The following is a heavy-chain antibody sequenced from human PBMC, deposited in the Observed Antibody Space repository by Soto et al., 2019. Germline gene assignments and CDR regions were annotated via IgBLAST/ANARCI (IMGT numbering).Heavy chain of an antibody. CDR3: ARRRAVGEVEDFAD. V-gene: IGHV3-11*05. CDR2: IGDSYR. D-gene: IGHD3-10*01. CDR1: GIRLSESY. Sequence: QVQLVESGGGLVKPGGTLRLSCAGSGIRLSESYINWIRLTPEKGLAWISYIGDSYRHYAASVRGRFTISRDNVQNSVSLEMTNLRVDDTAIYYCARRRAVGEVEDFADWGPGTLVTVSS. J-gene: IGHJ3*01.